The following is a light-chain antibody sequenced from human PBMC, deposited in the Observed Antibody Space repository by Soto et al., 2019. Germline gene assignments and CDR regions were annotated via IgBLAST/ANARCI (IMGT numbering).Light chain of an antibody. V-gene: IGLV2-8*01. CDR1: SSDVGGYNY. Sequence: QSFLTQPPSASGSPGQSVTISCTGTSSDVGGYNYVSWYQQHPGKAPKLMIYEITKRPSGVPDRFSGSKSGNTASLTVSGLQAEDEADYYCSSYANSNNLPYVFGTGTKVTVL. CDR3: SSYANSNNLPYV. J-gene: IGLJ1*01. CDR2: EIT.